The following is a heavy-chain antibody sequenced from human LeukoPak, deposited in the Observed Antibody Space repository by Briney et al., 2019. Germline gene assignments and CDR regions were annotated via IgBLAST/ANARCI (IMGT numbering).Heavy chain of an antibody. Sequence: GASVKVSCKASGYTFTGYYMHWVRQAPGQGLEWMGWINPDSGGTNYAQKFQGRITMTRDTSISTAYMELSGLRSDDTAVYYCARAYFGYVSGSTFDYWGQGTLVTVSS. CDR1: GYTFTGYY. CDR2: INPDSGGT. V-gene: IGHV1-2*02. D-gene: IGHD3-10*01. CDR3: ARAYFGYVSGSTFDY. J-gene: IGHJ4*02.